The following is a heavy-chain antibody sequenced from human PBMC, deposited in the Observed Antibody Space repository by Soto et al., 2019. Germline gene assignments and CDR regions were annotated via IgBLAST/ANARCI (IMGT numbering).Heavy chain of an antibody. Sequence: QVQLVESGGGVVQPGTSLRVSCVGSGFTFRSYVIHWVRQAPGKGLEWVALTSYDGSDKYYGDSGRGRFTISRDNSRSTVDLQMDSLRLEDTALYYCARWGTTGGLDVWGQGTLVSVSS. V-gene: IGHV3-30*19. CDR3: ARWGTTGGLDV. D-gene: IGHD3-16*01. CDR2: TSYDGSDK. J-gene: IGHJ1*01. CDR1: GFTFRSYV.